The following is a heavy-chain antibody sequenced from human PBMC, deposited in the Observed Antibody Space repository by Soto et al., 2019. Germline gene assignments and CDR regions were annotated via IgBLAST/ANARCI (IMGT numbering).Heavy chain of an antibody. V-gene: IGHV1-69*12. CDR2: IVPIFRTA. J-gene: IGHJ3*02. CDR1: GDTFSNYV. D-gene: IGHD6-13*01. CDR3: ARETSAPGTFREDASDI. Sequence: QVQLVQSGAEVKKPGSSVKVACKVSGDTFSNYVINWVRQAPRQGLEWMGAIVPIFRTANYAQKFQGRVTITADEFTITGYMELSGLRSDDTATYYCARETSAPGTFREDASDIWGQGTLVTVSS.